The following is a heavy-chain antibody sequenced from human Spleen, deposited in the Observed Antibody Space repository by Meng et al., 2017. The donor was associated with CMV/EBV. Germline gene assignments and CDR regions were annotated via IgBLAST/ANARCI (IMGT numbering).Heavy chain of an antibody. V-gene: IGHV3-20*04. CDR3: ARVKSWGDLRHHDAFDI. CDR1: GFTFGEYA. D-gene: IGHD3-16*01. J-gene: IGHJ3*02. CDR2: LNWNAGRT. Sequence: GGSLRLSCSASGFTFGEYALSWVRQAPEKGLEWVSGLNWNAGRTSYADSVKGRFTISRDNAKNSLYLQINSLRAEDTALYYCARVKSWGDLRHHDAFDIWGQGTMVTVSS.